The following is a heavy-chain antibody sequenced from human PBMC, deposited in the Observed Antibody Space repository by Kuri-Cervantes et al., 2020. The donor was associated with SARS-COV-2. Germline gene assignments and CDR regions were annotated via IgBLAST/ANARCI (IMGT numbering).Heavy chain of an antibody. CDR2: INHSGST. J-gene: IGHJ2*01. V-gene: IGHV4-34*01. CDR1: GGSFSGYY. CDR3: ARDRKLEIRITIFGVVGEEGYFDL. D-gene: IGHD3-3*01. Sequence: GSLRLCCAVYGGSFSGYYLSWIRQPPGKGLEWIGEINHSGSTNYNPSLKSRVTISVDTSKNQFSLKLSSVTAADTAVYYCARDRKLEIRITIFGVVGEEGYFDLWCRGTLVTVSS.